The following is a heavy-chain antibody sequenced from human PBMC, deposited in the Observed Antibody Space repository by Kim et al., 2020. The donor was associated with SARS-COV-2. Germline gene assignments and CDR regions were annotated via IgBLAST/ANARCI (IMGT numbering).Heavy chain of an antibody. Sequence: ADTVKGRFTISRDNSKNTLYLKMNSLRAEDTAVYFCAKDHGIAAAEPVDYWGQGTLVTVSS. V-gene: IGHV3-23*01. J-gene: IGHJ4*02. CDR3: AKDHGIAAAEPVDY. D-gene: IGHD6-13*01.